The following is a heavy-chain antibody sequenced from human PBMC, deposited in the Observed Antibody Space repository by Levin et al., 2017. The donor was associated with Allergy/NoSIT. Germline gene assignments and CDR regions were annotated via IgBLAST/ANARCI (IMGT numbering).Heavy chain of an antibody. J-gene: IGHJ3*01. D-gene: IGHD3-10*01. Sequence: SSETLSLTCVVSGYSIRTGYYWGWIRQPPGKGLEWIGSIYETGSTFYNSSLRSRVTISVDTSKNQFSLKLNSVTAADTAVYYCARTLDYYGSGVFGFDVWGQGTMVTVSS. CDR1: GYSIRTGYY. V-gene: IGHV4-38-2*01. CDR3: ARTLDYYGSGVFGFDV. CDR2: IYETGST.